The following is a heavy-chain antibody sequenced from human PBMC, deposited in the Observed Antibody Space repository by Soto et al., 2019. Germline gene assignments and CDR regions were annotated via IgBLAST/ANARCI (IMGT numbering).Heavy chain of an antibody. V-gene: IGHV3-48*02. J-gene: IGHJ5*02. CDR2: ISSSSSTI. CDR1: GFTFSSYS. D-gene: IGHD2-15*01. Sequence: GGSRRRSWAASGFTFSSYSMNGVRQAPGKGLEWVSYISSSSSTIYYADSVKGRFTISRDNAKNSLYLQVNSLRDEDTAVYYCAREPPQGVVAATYNWFDPWGQGTLVTVSS. CDR3: AREPPQGVVAATYNWFDP.